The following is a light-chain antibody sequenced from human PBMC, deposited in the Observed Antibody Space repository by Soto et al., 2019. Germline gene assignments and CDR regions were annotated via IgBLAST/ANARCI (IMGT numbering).Light chain of an antibody. J-gene: IGKJ1*01. CDR3: QQYNSYPWT. CDR1: QDIKNY. Sequence: IEMTQSPSSLSATVGDRVTITCQASQDIKNYLNWYQQKSGEAPKLLIYDASDLETGVPSRFSGSGSGTEFTLTISSLQPDDFATYYCQQYNSYPWTFGQGTKVDI. CDR2: DAS. V-gene: IGKV1-33*01.